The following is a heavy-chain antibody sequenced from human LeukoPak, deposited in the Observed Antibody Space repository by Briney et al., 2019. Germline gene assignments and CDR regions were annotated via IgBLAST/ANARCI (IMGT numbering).Heavy chain of an antibody. D-gene: IGHD3-22*01. V-gene: IGHV2-70*04. CDR1: GFSLSTSGMR. Sequence: SGPTLVNPTQTLTLTCTFSGFSLSTSGMRVSWIRQPPGKALEWLARIDWDDDKFYSTSLKTRLTISKDTSKNQVVLTVTNMDPVDTATYYCARDYYDSSGYWGLGAFDIWGQGTMVTVSS. J-gene: IGHJ3*02. CDR3: ARDYYDSSGYWGLGAFDI. CDR2: IDWDDDK.